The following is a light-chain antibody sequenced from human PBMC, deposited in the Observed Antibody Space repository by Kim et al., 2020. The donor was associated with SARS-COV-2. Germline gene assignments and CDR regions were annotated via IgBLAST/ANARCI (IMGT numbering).Light chain of an antibody. J-gene: IGKJ1*01. Sequence: EIVLTQSPATLSLSPGERATLSCRASQSVGSTYLAWYQQRPGQAPRLLIFGASSRATGIPDRFSGSGSGTDFTLTISRLEPEDSAVYYCQQYGSSPRTFGQGTKVEIK. CDR2: GAS. V-gene: IGKV3-20*01. CDR3: QQYGSSPRT. CDR1: QSVGSTY.